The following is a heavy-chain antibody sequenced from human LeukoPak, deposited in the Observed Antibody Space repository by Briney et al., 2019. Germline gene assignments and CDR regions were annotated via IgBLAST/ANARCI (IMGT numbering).Heavy chain of an antibody. CDR1: RGSFSGYY. CDR3: ARGPSHHYYDSSGYFDY. V-gene: IGHV4-34*01. D-gene: IGHD3-22*01. J-gene: IGHJ4*02. CDR2: INHSGST. Sequence: SETLSLTCAVYRGSFSGYYWSWIRQPPGKGLEWIGEINHSGSTNYNPSLKSRVTISVDTPKNQFSLKLSSVTAADTAVYYCARGPSHHYYDSSGYFDYWGQGTLVTVSS.